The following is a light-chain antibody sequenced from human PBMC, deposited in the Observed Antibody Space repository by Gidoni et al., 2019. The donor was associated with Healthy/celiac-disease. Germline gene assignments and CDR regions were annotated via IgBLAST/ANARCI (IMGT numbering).Light chain of an antibody. V-gene: IGKV1-5*03. Sequence: DIQMTQSPSTLSASVGDRVTITCRASQSISSWLAWYQQKPGKAPKLLIYNAYSLESGVPSRFSGGGSGTEFTLTISSLQPDDFATYYCQQYNSYPLTFGGGTKVEIK. CDR3: QQYNSYPLT. J-gene: IGKJ4*01. CDR1: QSISSW. CDR2: NAY.